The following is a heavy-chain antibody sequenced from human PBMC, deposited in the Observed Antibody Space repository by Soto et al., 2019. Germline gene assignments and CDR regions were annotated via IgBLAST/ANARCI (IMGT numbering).Heavy chain of an antibody. V-gene: IGHV4-39*01. Sequence: QLQLQESGPGLVKPSETLSLTCTVSGASISSTNYYWDWLRQSPGEGLEWIGGIYYSGSSYYSPSLKSRVTISVDPSKNQFSLRLTSVTAADTALYYCAKHNTGITVAGYVSFDRWGQGTLVTVSS. J-gene: IGHJ4*02. CDR3: AKHNTGITVAGYVSFDR. CDR2: IYYSGSS. D-gene: IGHD6-19*01. CDR1: GASISSTNYY.